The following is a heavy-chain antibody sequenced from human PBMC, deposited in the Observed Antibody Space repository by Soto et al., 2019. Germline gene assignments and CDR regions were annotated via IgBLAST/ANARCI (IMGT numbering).Heavy chain of an antibody. CDR1: GVPFSSST. CDR3: ARARARDDYAEYTEFWFGP. D-gene: IGHD2-2*01. Sequence: QVQLVQSGAEVKKPGSSVKVSCQASGVPFSSSTLIWGRPAPGQGLEWMGGIIPILGTPNYAQRFQGRVTITAYESTTTVYMELTSLRSEDKAVYYCARARARDDYAEYTEFWFGPWGQGSRGTVSS. J-gene: IGHJ5*02. CDR2: IIPILGTP. V-gene: IGHV1-69*01.